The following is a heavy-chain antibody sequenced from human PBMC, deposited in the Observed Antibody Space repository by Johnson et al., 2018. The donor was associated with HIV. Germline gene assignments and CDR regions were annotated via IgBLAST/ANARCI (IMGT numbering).Heavy chain of an antibody. CDR2: ISSSGAGT. J-gene: IGHJ3*02. CDR3: AKDLLTLDAFDI. Sequence: QVQLVESGGGLVKPGGSLRLSCAVSGFKFSDFYMTWIRQVPGKGLECVAYISSSGAGTYYADSVKGRFTISRDNSKNTLYLQMNSLRAEDTAVYYCAKDLLTLDAFDIWGQGTMVTVSS. V-gene: IGHV3-11*01. CDR1: GFKFSDFY.